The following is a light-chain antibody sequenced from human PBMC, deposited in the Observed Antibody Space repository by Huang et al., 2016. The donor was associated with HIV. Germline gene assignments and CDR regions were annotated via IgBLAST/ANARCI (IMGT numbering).Light chain of an antibody. Sequence: EIGLTQSPGTLSLSPGERATLSCRASRSFSSRYLVWYQPKPGQAPRLLIYGTSDRATGIPDMFIGCGSGTDFTLTIRRLEPEDFAVYYCQHYGSSPTFGQGTKVEIK. V-gene: IGKV3-20*01. CDR3: QHYGSSPT. J-gene: IGKJ1*01. CDR1: RSFSSRY. CDR2: GTS.